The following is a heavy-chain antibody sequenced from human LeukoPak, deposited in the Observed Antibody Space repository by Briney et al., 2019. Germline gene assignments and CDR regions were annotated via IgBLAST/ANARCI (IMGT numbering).Heavy chain of an antibody. D-gene: IGHD6-6*01. CDR1: GFSFSTYA. CDR3: AKDRSSGPYYMDV. Sequence: QPGGSLRLSCAASGFSFSTYALNWVRQAPGKGLEWVSAISASAGSTYYADSVKGRFTISRDNFKNTLFLQMNSLRAEDTAVYYCAKDRSSGPYYMDVWGKGTTVTVSS. V-gene: IGHV3-23*01. CDR2: ISASAGST. J-gene: IGHJ6*03.